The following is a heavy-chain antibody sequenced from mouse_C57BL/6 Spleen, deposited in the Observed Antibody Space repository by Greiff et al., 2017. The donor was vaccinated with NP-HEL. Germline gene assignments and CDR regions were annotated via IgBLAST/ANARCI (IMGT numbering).Heavy chain of an antibody. J-gene: IGHJ1*03. CDR1: GYTFTSYW. CDR2: INPSNGGT. V-gene: IGHV1-53*01. CDR3: ARWGRRPNWYFDV. Sequence: VQLQQSGTELVKPGASVKLSCKASGYTFTSYWMHWVKQRPGQGLEWIGNINPSNGGTNYNEKFKSKATLTVDKSSSTAYMQLRSLTSEDSAVYCCARWGRRPNWYFDVWGTGTTVTVSS.